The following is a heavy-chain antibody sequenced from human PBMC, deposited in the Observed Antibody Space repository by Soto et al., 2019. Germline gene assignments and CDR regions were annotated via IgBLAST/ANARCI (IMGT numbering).Heavy chain of an antibody. Sequence: QVQLVQSGAEVKKPGASVKVSCKASGYTFTSYGISWVRQAPGQGLEWMGWISAYNGNTNYAQKLQGRVTMTTDTSTSTAYMELRSLRSDDTAVYYCARAGGQFLWFGELLSHDAFDIWGQGTMVTVSS. CDR1: GYTFTSYG. D-gene: IGHD3-10*01. CDR3: ARAGGQFLWFGELLSHDAFDI. CDR2: ISAYNGNT. J-gene: IGHJ3*02. V-gene: IGHV1-18*01.